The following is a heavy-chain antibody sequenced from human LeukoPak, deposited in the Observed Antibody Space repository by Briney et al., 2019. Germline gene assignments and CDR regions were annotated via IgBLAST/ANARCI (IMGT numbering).Heavy chain of an antibody. Sequence: ASVKVSCKASGFTSTYFYMHWVRLAPGQRLEWMGIVNPTGTNTMYAQNFQGRLTLTKDMSTTTFYMELSSLRYEDTAFYYCAKDRRADDYFDSWGQGTLVTVSS. CDR1: GFTSTYFY. V-gene: IGHV1-46*01. CDR3: AKDRRADDYFDS. D-gene: IGHD6-6*01. J-gene: IGHJ4*02. CDR2: VNPTGTNT.